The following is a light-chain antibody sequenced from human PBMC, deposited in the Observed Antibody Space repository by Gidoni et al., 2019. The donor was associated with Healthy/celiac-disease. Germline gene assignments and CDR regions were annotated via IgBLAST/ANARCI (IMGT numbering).Light chain of an antibody. J-gene: IGKJ1*01. CDR2: AAS. CDR3: QQSYSTPQM. V-gene: IGKV1-39*01. CDR1: QSISSY. Sequence: QMNQSPSSLSASVGDRVTITCRASQSISSYLNWYQQKPGKAPKLLIYAASSLQSGVPSRFSGSGSGTDFTLTISSLQPEDFATYYCQQSYSTPQMFGQGTKVEIK.